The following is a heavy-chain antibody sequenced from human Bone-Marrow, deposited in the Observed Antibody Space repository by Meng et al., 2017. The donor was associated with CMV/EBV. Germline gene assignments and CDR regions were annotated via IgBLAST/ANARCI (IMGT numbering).Heavy chain of an antibody. CDR1: GYTFTSYY. CDR2: INPSGGST. J-gene: IGHJ6*02. D-gene: IGHD2-2*01. V-gene: IGHV1-46*01. CDR3: ARDADIVVVPAAMPVYGMDV. Sequence: ASVKVSCKASGYTFTSYYMHWVRQAPGQGLEWMGIINPSGGSTSYAQKFQGRVTMTTDTSTSTAYMELRSLRSDDTAVYYCARDADIVVVPAAMPVYGMDVWGQGTTVTVSS.